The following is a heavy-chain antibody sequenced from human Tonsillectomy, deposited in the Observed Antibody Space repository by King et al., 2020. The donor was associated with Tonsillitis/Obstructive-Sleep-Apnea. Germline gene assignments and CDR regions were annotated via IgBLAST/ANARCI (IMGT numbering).Heavy chain of an antibody. D-gene: IGHD4-11*01. V-gene: IGHV4-34*01. CDR3: ARRDYSTLYYYYYMDV. J-gene: IGHJ6*03. CDR1: GGSFSGYY. Sequence: VQLPQWGAGLLKPSETLSLTCAVYGGSFSGYYWSWIRQPPGKGLEWIGEINHSGSTNYNPSLKSRVTISVDTSKNQFSLKVSSVTAADTAVYYCARRDYSTLYYYYYMDVWSEGTTVTVSS. CDR2: INHSGST.